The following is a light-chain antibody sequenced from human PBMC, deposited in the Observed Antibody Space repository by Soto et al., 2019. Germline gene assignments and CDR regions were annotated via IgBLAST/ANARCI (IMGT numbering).Light chain of an antibody. V-gene: IGKV3-20*01. CDR1: QSVSSAY. Sequence: EIVLTQSPATLAVSPGGGATPSCRASQSVSSAYLAWYQQKPGQPPRLLIYDVSSRATGIPDRFSGSGTGTDFTLTVSRLEPEDFAVYYCQQYGSSPETFGQGTKVAIK. CDR2: DVS. J-gene: IGKJ1*01. CDR3: QQYGSSPET.